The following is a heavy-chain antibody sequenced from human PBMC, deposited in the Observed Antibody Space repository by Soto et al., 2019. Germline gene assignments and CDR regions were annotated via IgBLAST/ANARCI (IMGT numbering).Heavy chain of an antibody. CDR1: SDSVSSGDSY. V-gene: IGHV4-30-4*01. Sequence: QVQLQESGPGLVKPSQTLSLTCSVSSDSVSSGDSYWSWIRQPPGKALVWIGYTSFSGYTSYSPSLKSRVTISVDMSKSQFSLRLTSVTAADTAVYYCVRGGNPYHYATSGPGTFDKWGQGTLVSVSS. CDR2: TSFSGYT. D-gene: IGHD1-26*01. J-gene: IGHJ4*02. CDR3: VRGGNPYHYATSGPGTFDK.